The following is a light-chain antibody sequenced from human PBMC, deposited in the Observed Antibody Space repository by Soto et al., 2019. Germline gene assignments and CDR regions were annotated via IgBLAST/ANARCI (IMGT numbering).Light chain of an antibody. J-gene: IGKJ1*01. CDR1: HYMAYN. Sequence: DIQLTQSPSSLSASVGDRVTITCRASHYMAYNLNWYQQKPGKAPNLLIHGASTLHTGLPSRFSGSGSGSDFTLTISGLQPEDFATYYCQQDYSSPWTFGQGTRVEVK. CDR2: GAS. V-gene: IGKV1-39*01. CDR3: QQDYSSPWT.